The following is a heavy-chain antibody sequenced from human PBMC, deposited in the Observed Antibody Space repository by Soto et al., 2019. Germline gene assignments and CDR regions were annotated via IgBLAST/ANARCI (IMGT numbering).Heavy chain of an antibody. J-gene: IGHJ6*02. V-gene: IGHV5-10-1*01. CDR2: IDPSDSYT. CDR3: ALCRYGEGYYYYGMDV. D-gene: IGHD4-17*01. CDR1: GYSFTRYW. Sequence: GESLKISCKGSGYSFTRYWISWVRQMPWKGLEWMGRIDPSDSYTNYSPSFQGHVTISADKSISTAYLQWSSLKASDTAMYYRALCRYGEGYYYYGMDVWGQATTVTASS.